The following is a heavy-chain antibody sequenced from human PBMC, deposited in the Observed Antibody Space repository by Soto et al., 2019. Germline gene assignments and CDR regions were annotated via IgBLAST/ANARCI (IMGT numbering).Heavy chain of an antibody. Sequence: EVQLLESGGGLVQPGGSLRLSCAASGFTFSSYAMSWVRQAPGKGLEWVSAISGSGGSTYYADSVKGRFTISRDTSKNTLYLQMNSLRAEDTAVYYCAKGGYCSGGSGYRGAAFDIWCQGTIVTVSS. J-gene: IGHJ3*02. CDR3: AKGGYCSGGSGYRGAAFDI. D-gene: IGHD2-15*01. V-gene: IGHV3-23*01. CDR1: GFTFSSYA. CDR2: ISGSGGST.